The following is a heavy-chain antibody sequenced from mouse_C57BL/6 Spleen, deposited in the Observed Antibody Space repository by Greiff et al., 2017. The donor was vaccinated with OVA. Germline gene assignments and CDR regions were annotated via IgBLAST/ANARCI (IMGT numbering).Heavy chain of an antibody. J-gene: IGHJ1*03. CDR1: GFSFNTYA. CDR2: IRSKSNNYAT. D-gene: IGHD2-2*01. V-gene: IGHV10-1*01. CDR3: VRRHYGYDVGWYFDV. Sequence: DVQLQESGGGLVQPKGSLKLSCAASGFSFNTYAMNWVRQAPGKGLEWVARIRSKSNNYATYYADSVKDRFTISRDDSESMLYLQMNNLKTEDTAMYYCVRRHYGYDVGWYFDVWGTGTTVTVSS.